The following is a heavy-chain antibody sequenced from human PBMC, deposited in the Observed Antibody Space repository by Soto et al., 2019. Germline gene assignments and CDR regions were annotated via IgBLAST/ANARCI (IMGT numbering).Heavy chain of an antibody. V-gene: IGHV3-11*01. D-gene: IGHD6-13*01. J-gene: IGHJ3*02. CDR2: ISSSGSTI. CDR3: ARLSSSWFDAFDI. CDR1: GFTFSDYY. Sequence: GGSLRLSCAASGFTFSDYYMSWIRQDPGKGLEWVSYISSSGSTIYYADSVKGRFTISRDNAKNSLYLQMNSLRAEDTAVYYCARLSSSWFDAFDIWGQGTMVTVSS.